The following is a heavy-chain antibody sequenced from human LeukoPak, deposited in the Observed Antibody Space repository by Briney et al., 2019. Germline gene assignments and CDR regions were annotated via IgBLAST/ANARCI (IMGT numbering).Heavy chain of an antibody. CDR2: IIPILGIA. V-gene: IGHV1-69*16. CDR1: GGTFSSYT. CDR3: AGGGCSSTSCHLYYYYMDV. J-gene: IGHJ6*03. Sequence: ASVKVSCKASGGTFSSYTISWVRQAPGQGLEWMGRIIPILGIANYAQKFQGRVTITTDESTSTAYMELSSLRSEDTAVYYCAGGGCSSTSCHLYYYYMDVWGKGTTVTVSS. D-gene: IGHD2-2*01.